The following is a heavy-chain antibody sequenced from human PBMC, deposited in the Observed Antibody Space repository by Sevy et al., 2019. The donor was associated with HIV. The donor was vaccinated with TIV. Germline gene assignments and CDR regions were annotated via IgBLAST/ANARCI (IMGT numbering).Heavy chain of an antibody. V-gene: IGHV3-30-3*01. J-gene: IGHJ4*02. D-gene: IGHD5-12*01. Sequence: GGSLRLSCAASGFTFSSYAMHWVRQAPGKGLEWVAVISYDGSNKYYADSVKGRFTISRDNSKNTLYLQMKSLRAEDTAVYYCARDPGGGYEGLTSYFDYWGQGTLVTVSS. CDR1: GFTFSSYA. CDR2: ISYDGSNK. CDR3: ARDPGGGYEGLTSYFDY.